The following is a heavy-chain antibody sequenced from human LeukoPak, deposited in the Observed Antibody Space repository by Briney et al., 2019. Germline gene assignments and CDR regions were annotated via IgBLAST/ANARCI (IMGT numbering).Heavy chain of an antibody. J-gene: IGHJ3*02. D-gene: IGHD3-22*01. CDR3: ARGPLLGYDTNDSGFDI. CDR2: INPSDGGT. Sequence: ASVKVSCKASGYSFTSYYVHCVRQAPGQGLEWVGVINPSDGGTISAQKLQDRVALTRDTSTSTVYMEMSSLKSDDTAVYYCARGPLLGYDTNDSGFDIWGQGTLVTVSS. CDR1: GYSFTSYY. V-gene: IGHV1-46*04.